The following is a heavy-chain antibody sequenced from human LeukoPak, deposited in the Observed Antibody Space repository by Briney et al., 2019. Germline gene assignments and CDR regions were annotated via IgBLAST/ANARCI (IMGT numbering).Heavy chain of an antibody. CDR3: ARVAVTEIYYYYGLDV. V-gene: IGHV3-30*04. D-gene: IGHD2-21*02. CDR1: RFTFSSYA. Sequence: GGSLRLSCVASRFTFSSYAMHWVRQIPGKGLDWVAVISYDGRQTYYADSVKGRFTVSRDNSKNTVYLQMNRLRAEDTAVYYCARVAVTEIYYYYGLDVWGQGTTVTVSS. CDR2: ISYDGRQT. J-gene: IGHJ6*02.